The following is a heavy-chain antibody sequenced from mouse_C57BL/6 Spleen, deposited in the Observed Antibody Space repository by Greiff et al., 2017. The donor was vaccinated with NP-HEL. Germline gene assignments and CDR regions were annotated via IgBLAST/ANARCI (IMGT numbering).Heavy chain of an antibody. CDR2: IYPSDSET. J-gene: IGHJ1*03. CDR1: GYTFTSYW. CDR3: ARYYSSSYWYFDV. V-gene: IGHV1-61*01. D-gene: IGHD1-1*01. Sequence: QVQLQQPGAELVRPGSSVKLSCKASGYTFTSYWMDWVKQRPGQGLEWIGNIYPSDSETHYNQKFKDKATLTVDKSSSTAYMQLSSLTSEDSAVYYCARYYSSSYWYFDVWGTGTTVTVSS.